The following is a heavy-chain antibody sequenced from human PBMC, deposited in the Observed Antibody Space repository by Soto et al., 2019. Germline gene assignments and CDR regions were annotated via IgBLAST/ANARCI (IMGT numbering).Heavy chain of an antibody. V-gene: IGHV3-23*01. CDR2: ISGSGGST. Sequence: GGSLRLSCAASGFTFSSYAMSWVRQAPGKGLEWVSAISGSGGSTYYADSVKGRFTIPRDNSKNTLYLQMNSLRAEDTAVYYCAKGNSSSSALDYWGQGTLVTVSS. D-gene: IGHD6-6*01. CDR3: AKGNSSSSALDY. CDR1: GFTFSSYA. J-gene: IGHJ4*02.